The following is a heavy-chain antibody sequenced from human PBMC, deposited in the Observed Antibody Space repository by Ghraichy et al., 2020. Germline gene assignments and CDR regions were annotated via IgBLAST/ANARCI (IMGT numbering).Heavy chain of an antibody. CDR3: ARGSDEWELLGANYFDY. D-gene: IGHD1-26*01. J-gene: IGHJ4*02. CDR2: IKQDGSEK. CDR1: GFTFSSYW. V-gene: IGHV3-7*03. Sequence: ESLNISCAASGFTFSSYWMSWVRQAPGKGLEWVANIKQDGSEKYYVDSVKGRFTISRDNAKNSLYLQMNSLRAEDTAVYYCARGSDEWELLGANYFDYWGQGTLVTVSS.